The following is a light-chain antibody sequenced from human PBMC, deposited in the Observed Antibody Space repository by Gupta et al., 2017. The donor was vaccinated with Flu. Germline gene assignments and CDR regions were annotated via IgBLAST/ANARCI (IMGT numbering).Light chain of an antibody. Sequence: IVMTQSPATLSVSPGERATLSCRASQSVSSNLAWYQQKPGQAPRLLIDGASTRATGIPARFSGSGSGTEFTLTSSSLQSEDVAVYYCQQYNNWPLTFGGGTKVEIK. V-gene: IGKV3-15*01. CDR3: QQYNNWPLT. J-gene: IGKJ4*02. CDR1: QSVSSN. CDR2: GAS.